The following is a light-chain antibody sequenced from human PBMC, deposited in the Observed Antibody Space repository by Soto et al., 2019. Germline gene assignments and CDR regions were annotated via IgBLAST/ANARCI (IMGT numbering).Light chain of an antibody. CDR3: QQRSQWPPMT. J-gene: IGKJ5*01. CDR1: QSVSTY. CDR2: DAS. Sequence: EIVMTQSPATLSVSPGERATLSCRASQSVSTYLAWYQVKPGQAPRLLIYDASIRATGVPARFSGSGSGTDFSLTISSLEPEDVAVYYCQQRSQWPPMTFGQGTRLEIK. V-gene: IGKV3-11*01.